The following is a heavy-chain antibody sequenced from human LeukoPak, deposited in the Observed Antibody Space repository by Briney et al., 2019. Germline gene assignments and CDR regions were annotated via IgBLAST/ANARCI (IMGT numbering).Heavy chain of an antibody. D-gene: IGHD6-19*01. CDR1: GGSISSSSYY. CDR2: IYYSGST. V-gene: IGHV4-39*01. CDR3: ARHSSGWIFDY. Sequence: NPSETLSLTCTVSGGSISSSSYYWGWIRQPPGKGLEWIGSIYYSGSTYYNPSLKSRVTISVDTSKNQFSLKLSSVTAADTAVYYCARHSSGWIFDYWGRGTLVTVSS. J-gene: IGHJ4*02.